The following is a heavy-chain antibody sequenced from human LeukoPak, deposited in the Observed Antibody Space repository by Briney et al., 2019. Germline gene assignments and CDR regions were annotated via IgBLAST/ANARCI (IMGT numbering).Heavy chain of an antibody. Sequence: PGGSLRLSCAASGFTFSDYYMSWIRQAPGKGLEWVSYISSSGSTIYYADSVKGRFTISRDNAKNSLYLQMNSLRAEDTAVYYCARDLTIFGVVITRYNYFDYWGQGTLVTVSS. D-gene: IGHD3-3*01. J-gene: IGHJ4*02. V-gene: IGHV3-11*04. CDR2: ISSSGSTI. CDR3: ARDLTIFGVVITRYNYFDY. CDR1: GFTFSDYY.